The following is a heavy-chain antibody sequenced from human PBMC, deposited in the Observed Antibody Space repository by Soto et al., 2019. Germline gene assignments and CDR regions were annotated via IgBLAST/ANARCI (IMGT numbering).Heavy chain of an antibody. V-gene: IGHV1-8*01. CDR2: MNPNSGNT. Sequence: ASVKVSCKASGYTFTSYDINWVRQATGQGLEWMGWMNPNSGNTGYAQKFQGRVTMTRNTSISTAYMELSSLRSEDTAVYYCARKTGYSSSWYPYSHYYYGMDVWGQGTTVTVSS. J-gene: IGHJ6*02. CDR3: ARKTGYSSSWYPYSHYYYGMDV. D-gene: IGHD6-13*01. CDR1: GYTFTSYD.